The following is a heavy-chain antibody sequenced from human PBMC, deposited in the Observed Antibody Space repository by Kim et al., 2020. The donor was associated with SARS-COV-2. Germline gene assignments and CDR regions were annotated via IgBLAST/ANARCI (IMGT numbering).Heavy chain of an antibody. Sequence: GGSLRLSCAASGFTFSTYAMSWVRQAPGKGLEWVAAISGSGGSTYYEDSVKGRFTISRDNSKNTLYLQMNSLRAEDTAVYYCAGYYDSSGYSDDFDIWGQGTMVTVSS. CDR3: AGYYDSSGYSDDFDI. CDR1: GFTFSTYA. V-gene: IGHV3-23*01. J-gene: IGHJ3*02. D-gene: IGHD3-22*01. CDR2: ISGSGGST.